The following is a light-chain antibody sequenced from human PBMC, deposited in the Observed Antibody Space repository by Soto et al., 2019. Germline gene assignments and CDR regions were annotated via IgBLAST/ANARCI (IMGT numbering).Light chain of an antibody. CDR3: QTWGSGIRV. CDR1: SWHSSYA. CDR2: LNSDGSH. J-gene: IGLJ2*01. V-gene: IGLV4-69*01. Sequence: QLVLTQSPSASASLGASVKLTCTLSSWHSSYAIAWHQQQPEKGPRYLMKLNSDGSHSKEDGIPDRFSGSSSGAERYLTISRLQSEDEADYYCQTWGSGIRVFGGGTKLTVL.